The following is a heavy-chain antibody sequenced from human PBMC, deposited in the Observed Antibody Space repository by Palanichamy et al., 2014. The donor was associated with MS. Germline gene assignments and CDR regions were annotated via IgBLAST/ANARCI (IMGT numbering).Heavy chain of an antibody. Sequence: QVQLQQWGGRTVEAFGDPVPHLRCLWWVLQWLLLELDPPAPRKGLEWIGEINHSGSTNYNPSLKSRVTISVDTSKNQFSLKLSSVTAADTAVYYCARVVESSIAAAGTDLGYYYYGMDVWGQGTTVTVSS. J-gene: IGHJ6*02. CDR3: ARVVESSIAAAGTDLGYYYYGMDV. CDR2: INHSGST. D-gene: IGHD6-13*01. V-gene: IGHV4-34*01. CDR1: WVLQWLL.